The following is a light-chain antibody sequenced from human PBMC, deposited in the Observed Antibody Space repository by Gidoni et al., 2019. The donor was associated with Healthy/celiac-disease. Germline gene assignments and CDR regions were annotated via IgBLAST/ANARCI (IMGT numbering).Light chain of an antibody. CDR2: DVS. CDR3: CSYAGSYTYV. Sequence: SALTQPRAVSGSPGQSVTISCTGTSSDVGGYNYVSWYQQHPGKAPKLMIYDVSKRPSGVPDRFSGSKSCNTASLTISGLQAEDEADYYCCSYAGSYTYVFGTGTKVTVL. J-gene: IGLJ1*01. V-gene: IGLV2-11*01. CDR1: SSDVGGYNY.